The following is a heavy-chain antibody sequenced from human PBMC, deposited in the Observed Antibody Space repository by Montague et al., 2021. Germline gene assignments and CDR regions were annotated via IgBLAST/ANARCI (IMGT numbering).Heavy chain of an antibody. CDR1: TSTLRTYG. CDR3: ATRGTIVRGVISPQYFDY. V-gene: IGHV3-23*01. CDR2: IGGSGDDT. Sequence: SLRLSCAVSTSTLRTYGMSWVRQAPGTGLEWLSSIGGSGDDTHYADSVKGRFTISRDISRKTLYLQMDSLTAEDTAVYFCATRGTIVRGVISPQYFDYWGKGTQVTVSS. D-gene: IGHD3-10*01. J-gene: IGHJ4*02.